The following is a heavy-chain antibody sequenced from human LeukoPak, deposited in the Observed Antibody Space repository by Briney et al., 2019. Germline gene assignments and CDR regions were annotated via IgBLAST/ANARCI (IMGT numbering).Heavy chain of an antibody. Sequence: GSVTVSCKASGYTLTSYDINWVRQAPGQGLEWMGWMNPNSGNTDYAQKFQGRVTMTRNTSISTAYMELSSLRSEDTAVYYCARGGIAVAGTSYGMDVWGQGTTVTVSS. CDR3: ARGGIAVAGTSYGMDV. J-gene: IGHJ6*01. CDR1: GYTLTSYD. D-gene: IGHD6-19*01. V-gene: IGHV1-8*01. CDR2: MNPNSGNT.